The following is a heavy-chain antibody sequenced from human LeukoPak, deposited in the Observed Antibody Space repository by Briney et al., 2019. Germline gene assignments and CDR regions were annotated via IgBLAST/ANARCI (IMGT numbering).Heavy chain of an antibody. Sequence: PSETLSLTCAVYGGSFSGYYWSWIRQPPGKGLEWIGEINHSGSTNYNPSLKSRVTISVDTSKNQFSLKLSSVPAADTAVYYCAREYYYGSGSYYHHFDYWGQGTLVTVSS. V-gene: IGHV4-34*01. J-gene: IGHJ4*02. CDR1: GGSFSGYY. CDR3: AREYYYGSGSYYHHFDY. D-gene: IGHD3-10*01. CDR2: INHSGST.